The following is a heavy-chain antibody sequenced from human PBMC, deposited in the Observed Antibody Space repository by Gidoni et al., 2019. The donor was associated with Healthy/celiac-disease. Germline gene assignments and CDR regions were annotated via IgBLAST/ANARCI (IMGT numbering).Heavy chain of an antibody. V-gene: IGHV1-8*01. Sequence: QVQLVQSGAEVKKPGASVKVSCKASGYTFTSYDIHWVRQATGQGLEWMGWVNPNSGNTGYAQKFKGRVTMTRNTSISTAYMELSSLRSEDTAVYYCARTYMTTVKNWFDPWGQGTLVTVSS. D-gene: IGHD4-17*01. CDR1: GYTFTSYD. CDR3: ARTYMTTVKNWFDP. CDR2: VNPNSGNT. J-gene: IGHJ5*02.